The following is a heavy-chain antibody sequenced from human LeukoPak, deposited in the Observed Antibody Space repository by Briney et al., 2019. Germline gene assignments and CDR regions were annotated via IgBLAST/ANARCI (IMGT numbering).Heavy chain of an antibody. Sequence: SETLSLTCAVYGGSFSGYYWSWISQPPGKGLEWIGEINHSGSTNYNPSLKSRVTISVDTSKNQFSLKLSSVTAADTAVYYCASILNGYSSGLNWFDPWGQGTLVTVSS. D-gene: IGHD6-19*01. CDR2: INHSGST. J-gene: IGHJ5*02. CDR3: ASILNGYSSGLNWFDP. V-gene: IGHV4-34*01. CDR1: GGSFSGYY.